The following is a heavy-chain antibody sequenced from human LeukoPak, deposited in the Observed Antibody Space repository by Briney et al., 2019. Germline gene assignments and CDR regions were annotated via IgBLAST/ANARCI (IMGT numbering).Heavy chain of an antibody. D-gene: IGHD4-11*01. Sequence: SETLSLTCTVSGGSIRSGDYSWNWIRQHPGKGLEWIGYIYYSGSTYYNPSLTSRVTMSVDTSKNQFSLKLSSVTAAGTAIYYCARDHTETSSLNFRNYYYYGMDIWGQGTTVIVSS. CDR1: GGSIRSGDYS. CDR2: IYYSGST. V-gene: IGHV4-31*03. J-gene: IGHJ6*02. CDR3: ARDHTETSSLNFRNYYYYGMDI.